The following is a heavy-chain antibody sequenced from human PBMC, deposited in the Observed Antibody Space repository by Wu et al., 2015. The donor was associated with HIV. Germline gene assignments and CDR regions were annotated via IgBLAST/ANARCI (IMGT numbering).Heavy chain of an antibody. CDR3: ARVVPAAIRPYPFDY. CDR1: GYTFTSYY. D-gene: IGHD2-2*02. V-gene: IGHV1-2*02. Sequence: QVQLVQSGAEVKKPGASVKVSCKASGYTFTSYYMHWVRQAPGQGLEWMGWINPNSGGTNYAQKFQGRVTMTRDTSISTAYMELSRLRSDDTAVYYCARVVPAAIRPYPFDYWAREPWSPSPQ. J-gene: IGHJ4*02. CDR2: INPNSGGT.